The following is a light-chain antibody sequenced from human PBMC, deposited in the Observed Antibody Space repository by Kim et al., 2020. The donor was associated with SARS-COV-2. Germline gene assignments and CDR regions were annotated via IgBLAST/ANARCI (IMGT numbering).Light chain of an antibody. J-gene: IGKJ1*01. V-gene: IGKV1-27*01. CDR1: QDISNY. Sequence: ASVGDRVTIPCRARQDISNYLAWFQLKPGKAPKLLIYAASALQPGVPSRFSGSGSGTDFTLTVTSLQPEEVATYYCQKCDSAPWTFGQGTKVDIK. CDR2: AAS. CDR3: QKCDSAPWT.